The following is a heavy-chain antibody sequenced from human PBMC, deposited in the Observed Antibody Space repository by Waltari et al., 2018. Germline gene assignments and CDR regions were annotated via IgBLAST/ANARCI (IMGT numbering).Heavy chain of an antibody. D-gene: IGHD3-3*01. Sequence: QVQLQESGPGLVKPSETLSLTCTVSGGSISNYYWSWIRQSPGKGLEWIGSIYYSGSTSYTPSFKRRVPWCVETSTHHVSLKPGSVTAASTALYYCARQGHFDFCTGYYLFGNWVQGTLVTVSS. J-gene: IGHJ4*02. CDR3: ARQGHFDFCTGYYLFGN. CDR2: IYYSGST. CDR1: GGSISNYY. V-gene: IGHV4-59*08.